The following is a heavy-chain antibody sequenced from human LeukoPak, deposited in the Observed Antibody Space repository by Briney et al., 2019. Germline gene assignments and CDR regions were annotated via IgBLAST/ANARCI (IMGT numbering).Heavy chain of an antibody. D-gene: IGHD5-18*01. CDR2: INHSGST. Sequence: SETLSLTCAVYGGSFGGYYWSWIRQPPGKGLEWIGEINHSGSTNYNPSLKSRVTISVDTSKNQFSLKLSSVTAADTAVYYCARRIQYKGLDYWGQGTLVTVSS. CDR3: ARRIQYKGLDY. J-gene: IGHJ4*02. CDR1: GGSFGGYY. V-gene: IGHV4-34*01.